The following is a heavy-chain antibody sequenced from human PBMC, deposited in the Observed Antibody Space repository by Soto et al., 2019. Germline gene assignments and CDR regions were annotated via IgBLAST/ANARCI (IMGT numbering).Heavy chain of an antibody. CDR1: GGSFSGYY. CDR2: INHSGST. V-gene: IGHV4-34*01. J-gene: IGHJ4*02. D-gene: IGHD2-8*02. CDR3: ARDKITGLFDY. Sequence: QVQLQQWGAGLLKPSETLSLTCAVYGGSFSGYYWTWIRQPPGTGLEWIGEINHSGSTNYNPSLKKRFTISVDASKSQFSLKLPSVTSAETAVYYCARDKITGLFDYWGQGTLVTVSS.